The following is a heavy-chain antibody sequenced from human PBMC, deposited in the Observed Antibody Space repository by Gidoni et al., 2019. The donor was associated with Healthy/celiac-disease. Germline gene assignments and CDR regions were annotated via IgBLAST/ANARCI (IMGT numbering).Heavy chain of an antibody. V-gene: IGHV4-34*01. D-gene: IGHD3-10*01. J-gene: IGHJ5*02. CDR1: GGSFSGYY. Sequence: QVQLQQWGAGLLKPSETLSLTCAVYGGSFSGYYWSWIRQPPGKGLEWIGEINHSGSTNYNPSLKSRVTISVDTSKNQFSLKLSSVTAADTAVYYCARGGYYYGSGSYYSAVRLYNWFDPWGQGTLVTVSS. CDR3: ARGGYYYGSGSYYSAVRLYNWFDP. CDR2: INHSGST.